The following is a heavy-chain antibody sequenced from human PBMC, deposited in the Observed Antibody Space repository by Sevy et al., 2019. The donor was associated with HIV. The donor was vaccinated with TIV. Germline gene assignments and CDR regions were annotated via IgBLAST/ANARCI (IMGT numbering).Heavy chain of an antibody. J-gene: IGHJ4*02. V-gene: IGHV3-49*04. CDR1: GFTFGDYC. CDR2: LKSDVYGGTV. CDR3: TRWKAAQSIFDY. D-gene: IGHD6-13*01. Sequence: LKISCTASGFTFGDYCMSWVRQAPGKGLEWVAFLKSDVYGGTVDHAASVRGRFVISRDDSKTIAYLQMNDLKTEDTGVYYCTRWKAAQSIFDYWGQGALVTVSS.